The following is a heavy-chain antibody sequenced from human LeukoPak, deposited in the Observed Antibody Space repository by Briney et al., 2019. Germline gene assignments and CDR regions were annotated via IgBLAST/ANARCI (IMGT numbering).Heavy chain of an antibody. D-gene: IGHD3-22*01. CDR3: ARDRSPEHYYDSSHWDYYYGMDV. J-gene: IGHJ6*02. CDR2: IYYSGST. V-gene: IGHV4-61*01. CDR1: GGSVSSGSYY. Sequence: SETLSLTCTVSGGSVSSGSYYWSWIRQPPGKGLEWIGYIYYSGSTNYNPSLKSRVTISVDTSKNQFSLKLSSVTAADTAVYYCARDRSPEHYYDSSHWDYYYGMDVWGQGTTVTVSS.